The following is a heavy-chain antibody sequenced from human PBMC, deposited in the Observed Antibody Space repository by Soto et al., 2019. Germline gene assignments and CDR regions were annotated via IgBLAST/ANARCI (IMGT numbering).Heavy chain of an antibody. V-gene: IGHV1-69*13. CDR1: GGTFSSYA. D-gene: IGHD3-3*01. J-gene: IGHJ5*02. CDR2: IIPIFGTA. CDR3: ARMARSGYNWFDP. Sequence: GASVKVSCKASGGTFSSYAISWVRQAPGQGLEWMGGIIPIFGTANYAQKFQGRVTITADESTSTAYMELSSLRSEDTAVYYCARMARSGYNWFDPWGQGTLVTVSS.